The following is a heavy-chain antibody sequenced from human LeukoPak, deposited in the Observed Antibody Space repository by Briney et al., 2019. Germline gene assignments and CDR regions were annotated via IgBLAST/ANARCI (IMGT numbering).Heavy chain of an antibody. D-gene: IGHD5-12*01. V-gene: IGHV2-5*01. CDR1: GFSLTTSGVG. CDR3: ARSYSDYDYFNNWFDP. Sequence: SGPTLVNPTQTLTLTCTFSGFSLTTSGVGVGWIRQPPGKALEWLALIYWNDDKRYSPSLKSRLTISKDTSKNQVVLTMTNMDPVDTATYYCARSYSDYDYFNNWFDPWGQGTLVTVSS. CDR2: IYWNDDK. J-gene: IGHJ5*02.